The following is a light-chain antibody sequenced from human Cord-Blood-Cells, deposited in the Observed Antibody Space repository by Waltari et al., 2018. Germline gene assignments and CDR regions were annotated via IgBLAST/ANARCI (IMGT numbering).Light chain of an antibody. CDR2: EVS. Sequence: QSALTQPASVSGSPGQSITISCTGTSSDVGSYNLVSWYQQHPGKAPKLMIYEVSKRPSGVSSRFSGSKSRNTASLTISGLQAEDEADYYCCSYAGSSTLFGGGTKLTVL. CDR3: CSYAGSSTL. CDR1: SSDVGSYNL. J-gene: IGLJ2*01. V-gene: IGLV2-23*02.